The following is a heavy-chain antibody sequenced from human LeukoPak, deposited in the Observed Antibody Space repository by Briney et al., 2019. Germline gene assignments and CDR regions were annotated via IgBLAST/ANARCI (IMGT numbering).Heavy chain of an antibody. CDR3: ARDGIVVVTAILSLNYYYYGMDV. CDR1: GVSISSTTYY. J-gene: IGHJ6*02. Sequence: PSETLSLTCTVSGVSISSTTYYWGWIRQPPGKGLAWIGSIYYSGSTYYNPSLKSRVTISVDTSKNQFSLKLSSVTAADTAVYYCARDGIVVVTAILSLNYYYYGMDVWGQGTTVTVSS. V-gene: IGHV4-39*07. CDR2: IYYSGST. D-gene: IGHD2-21*02.